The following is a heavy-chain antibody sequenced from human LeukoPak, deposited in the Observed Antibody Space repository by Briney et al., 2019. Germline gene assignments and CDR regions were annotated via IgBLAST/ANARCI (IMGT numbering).Heavy chain of an antibody. CDR1: GYTFTGYY. D-gene: IGHD6-19*01. CDR3: ARDLKRGYSSGRYSWGTGSSNDY. CDR2: INPSGGST. J-gene: IGHJ4*02. V-gene: IGHV1-46*01. Sequence: EASVKVSCKASGYTFTGYYMHWVRQAPGQGLEWMGWINPSGGSTSYAQKFQGRVTMTRDMSTSTVYMELSSLRFEDTAVYYCARDLKRGYSSGRYSWGTGSSNDYWGQGTLVTVSS.